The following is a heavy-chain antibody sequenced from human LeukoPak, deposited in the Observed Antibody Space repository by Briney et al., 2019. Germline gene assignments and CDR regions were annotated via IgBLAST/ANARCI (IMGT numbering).Heavy chain of an antibody. Sequence: SETLSLTCTVSGGFISSNSAYWSWIRQPPGKALEWIGNIYYSGTTYYNPSLQSRVTMSADTSNNQFSLKLTSVTAADTAVYYCARDRPYIVVVPAAMAGFDYWGQGTLVTVSS. CDR3: ARDRPYIVVVPAAMAGFDY. J-gene: IGHJ4*02. D-gene: IGHD2-2*01. V-gene: IGHV4-39*07. CDR2: IYYSGTT. CDR1: GGFISSNSAY.